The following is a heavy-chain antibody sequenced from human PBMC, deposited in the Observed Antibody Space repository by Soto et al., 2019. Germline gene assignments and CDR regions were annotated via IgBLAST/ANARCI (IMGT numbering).Heavy chain of an antibody. V-gene: IGHV3-49*03. Sequence: GGSLRLSCTTSGFTFGDYAMSWSRQAPGKGLEWVGVIRSKAYGATTDYAASVKGRFTISRDDSKSIAYLQVNSLKSEDTGVYYCTKYTYTSRYAYYGMDVWGHGTTVTVSS. D-gene: IGHD6-13*01. CDR3: TKYTYTSRYAYYGMDV. J-gene: IGHJ6*02. CDR2: IRSKAYGATT. CDR1: GFTFGDYA.